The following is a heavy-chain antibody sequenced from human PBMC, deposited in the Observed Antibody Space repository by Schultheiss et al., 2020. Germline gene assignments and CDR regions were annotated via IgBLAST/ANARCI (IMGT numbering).Heavy chain of an antibody. D-gene: IGHD3-16*01. J-gene: IGHJ6*02. CDR3: TREVVVSFGMDV. V-gene: IGHV3-72*01. Sequence: GESLKISCVASAFTVSEHYMDWVRQAPGKGLEWVGSTRNKANSDTTEYAASVKGRFTISRDDSKNSLYLQMNSLRVEDTGVYFCTREVVVSFGMDVWGQGTTVTVSS. CDR2: TRNKANSDTT. CDR1: AFTVSEHY.